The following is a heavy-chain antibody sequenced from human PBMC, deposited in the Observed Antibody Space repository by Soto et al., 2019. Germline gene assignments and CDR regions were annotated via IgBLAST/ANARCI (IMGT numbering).Heavy chain of an antibody. CDR1: GFSLSTTGVG. J-gene: IGHJ4*02. D-gene: IGHD5-12*01. CDR2: IYWDDDK. V-gene: IGHV2-5*02. CDR3: AHRHPGVDHYYDL. Sequence: SGPTLGTPTQTLTLTCTFSGFSLSTTGVGVGWLRQPPGKALEWLALIYWDDDKRYSPSLESRLTITKDTSKKQVVLIMTHMDPVDTATYYCAHRHPGVDHYYDLWGQGTPVTVSS.